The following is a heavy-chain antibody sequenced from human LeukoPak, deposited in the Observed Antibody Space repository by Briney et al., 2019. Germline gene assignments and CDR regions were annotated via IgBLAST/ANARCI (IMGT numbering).Heavy chain of an antibody. D-gene: IGHD3-10*01. CDR2: IYYSGST. J-gene: IGHJ2*01. CDR3: AREGIGPDWYFDL. CDR1: GGSASSGSYY. Sequence: SETLSLTCTVSGGSASSGSYYWSWIRQPPGKGLEWIGYIYYSGSTNYNPSLKSRVTISVDTSKNQFSLKLSSVTAADTAVYYCAREGIGPDWYFDLWGRGTLVTVSS. V-gene: IGHV4-61*01.